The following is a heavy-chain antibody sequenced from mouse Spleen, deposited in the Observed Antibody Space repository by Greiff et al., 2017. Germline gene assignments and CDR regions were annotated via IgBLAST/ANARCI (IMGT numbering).Heavy chain of an antibody. Sequence: VKLQQSGAELVKPGASVKISCKASGYAFSSYWMNWVKQRPGKGLEWIGQIYPGDGDTNYNGKFKGKATLTADKSSSTAYMQLSSLTSEDSAVYFCARSDDGLLFAYWGQGTLVTVSA. CDR2: IYPGDGDT. CDR3: ARSDDGLLFAY. J-gene: IGHJ3*01. D-gene: IGHD2-3*01. V-gene: IGHV1-80*01. CDR1: GYAFSSYW.